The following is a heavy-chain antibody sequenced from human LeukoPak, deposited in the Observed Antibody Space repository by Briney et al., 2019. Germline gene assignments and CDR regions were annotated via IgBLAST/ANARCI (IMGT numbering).Heavy chain of an antibody. CDR1: GDSISRSGNH. CDR3: ARDLTSLYRSIFDY. J-gene: IGHJ4*02. V-gene: IGHV4-39*07. Sequence: SETPSLTCTVSGDSISRSGNHWVWIRQPPGKGLEWLATISYSGIIYYNASLTSRVTISVDTMKNQFSLKLSSVTAADTAVYYCARDLTSLYRSIFDYWGQGTLVTVSS. D-gene: IGHD2-2*02. CDR2: ISYSGII.